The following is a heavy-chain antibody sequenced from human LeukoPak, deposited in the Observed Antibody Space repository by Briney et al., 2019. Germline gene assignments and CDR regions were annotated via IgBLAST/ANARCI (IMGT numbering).Heavy chain of an antibody. V-gene: IGHV1-69*04. CDR1: RGTFSIYA. Sequence: SVKVSCKASRGTFSIYAISWVRQAPGQGLEWMGRIIPIFGIANYAQKFQGRVTITPDKSTSTAYMEQSSLRSEDTAVYYCARWSYSSGSDYSYYGMDVWGQGTTVTVSS. CDR2: IIPIFGIA. CDR3: ARWSYSSGSDYSYYGMDV. J-gene: IGHJ6*02. D-gene: IGHD6-19*01.